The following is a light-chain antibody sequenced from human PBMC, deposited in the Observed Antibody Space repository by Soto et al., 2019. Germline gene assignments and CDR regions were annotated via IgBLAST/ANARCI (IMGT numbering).Light chain of an antibody. V-gene: IGLV2-8*01. CDR1: SSDVGGYNY. Sequence: QSALTQPPSASGSPGQSVTISCSGTSSDVGGYNYVSWYQQHPGKAPKLMIYEVSKRPSGVPDRFSGSKSGNTASLTVSGLQAEDEGDYFCSSYVGSNIWVFGGGTKVTVL. CDR2: EVS. CDR3: SSYVGSNIWV. J-gene: IGLJ3*02.